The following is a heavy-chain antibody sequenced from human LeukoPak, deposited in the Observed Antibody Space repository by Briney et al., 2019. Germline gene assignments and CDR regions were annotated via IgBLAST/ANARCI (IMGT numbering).Heavy chain of an antibody. V-gene: IGHV1-2*02. J-gene: IGHJ5*02. CDR3: ARSRYQRGDNWFDP. CDR2: INPNSGGT. D-gene: IGHD2-2*01. CDR1: GYTFTGYY. Sequence: ASVKVSCKAPGYTFTGYYMHWVRQAPGQGLEWMGWINPNSGGTNYAQKFQGRVTMTRDTSISTAYMELSRLRSDDTAVYYCARSRYQRGDNWFDPWGQGTLVTVSS.